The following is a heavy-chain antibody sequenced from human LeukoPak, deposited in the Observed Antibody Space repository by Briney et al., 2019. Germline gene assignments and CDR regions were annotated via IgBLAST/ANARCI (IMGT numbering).Heavy chain of an antibody. V-gene: IGHV3-23*01. D-gene: IGHD3-9*01. CDR2: ISGSGGST. CDR1: GFTFSSYA. Sequence: GSLRLSCAASGFTFSSYAMSWVRQAPGKGLEWVSAISGSGGSTYYADSVKGRFTISRDNSKNTLYLQMNSLRAEDTAVYYCASGDYDILTGYPTDYYYYYMDVWGKGTTVTISS. J-gene: IGHJ6*03. CDR3: ASGDYDILTGYPTDYYYYYMDV.